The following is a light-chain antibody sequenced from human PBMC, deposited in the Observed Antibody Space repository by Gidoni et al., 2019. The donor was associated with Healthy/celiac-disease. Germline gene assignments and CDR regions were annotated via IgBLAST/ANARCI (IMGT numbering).Light chain of an antibody. V-gene: IGLV3-25*02. J-gene: IGLJ2*01. Sequence: SSELTQPPPVSGSPGQTARLTCSGDALPKQYAYWYRKKPGQAPVLVIYKDSERPSGIPERFSGSSSGTTVTLTISGVQAEDEADYYCQSADSSGNVVFGGGTKLTVL. CDR1: ALPKQY. CDR2: KDS. CDR3: QSADSSGNVV.